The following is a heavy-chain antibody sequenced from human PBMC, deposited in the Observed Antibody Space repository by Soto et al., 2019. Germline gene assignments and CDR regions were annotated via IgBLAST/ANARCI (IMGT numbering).Heavy chain of an antibody. CDR2: INHSGST. CDR3: ARAAYYYDSSGYYPYWYFDL. V-gene: IGHV4-34*01. D-gene: IGHD3-22*01. Sequence: SETLSLTCAVYGGSFSGYYWSWIRQPPGKGLEWIGEINHSGSTNYNPSLKSRVTISVDTSKNQFSLKLSSVTAADTAVYYCARAAYYYDSSGYYPYWYFDLWGRGTLVTVSS. CDR1: GGSFSGYY. J-gene: IGHJ2*01.